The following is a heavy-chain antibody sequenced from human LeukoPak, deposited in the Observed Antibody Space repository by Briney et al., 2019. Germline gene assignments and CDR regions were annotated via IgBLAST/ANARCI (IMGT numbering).Heavy chain of an antibody. Sequence: PGRSLRLSCAASGFTFSSYAMHWVRQAPGKGLEWVAVISYDGSNKYYADSVKGRFTISRDNSKNTLYLQMNSLRAEDTAVYYCARGYSSSSYAFDIWGQGTMVTVSS. J-gene: IGHJ3*02. V-gene: IGHV3-30*04. CDR2: ISYDGSNK. CDR1: GFTFSSYA. CDR3: ARGYSSSSYAFDI. D-gene: IGHD6-6*01.